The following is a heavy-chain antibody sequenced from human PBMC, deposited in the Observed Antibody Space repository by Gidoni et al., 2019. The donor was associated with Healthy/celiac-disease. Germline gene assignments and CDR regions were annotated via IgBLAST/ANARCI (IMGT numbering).Heavy chain of an antibody. Sequence: EVQLVESGGGLVQPGGSLRLSCAASGFTFRSYSMNWVRQAPGKGLEWVSYISSSSSTIYYADSVKGRFTISRDNAKNSLYLQMNSLRAEDTAVYYCARDKWSTAKYNWFDPWGQGTLVTVSS. CDR2: ISSSSSTI. J-gene: IGHJ5*02. CDR1: GFTFRSYS. CDR3: ARDKWSTAKYNWFDP. V-gene: IGHV3-48*04. D-gene: IGHD2-21*02.